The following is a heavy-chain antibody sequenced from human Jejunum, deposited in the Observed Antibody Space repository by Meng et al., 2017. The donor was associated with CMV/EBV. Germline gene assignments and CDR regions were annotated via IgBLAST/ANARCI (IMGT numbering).Heavy chain of an antibody. Sequence: KAAGFTFSDYYMHWVRQAPGQGLEWMGWINLSNGDTNYAPILRGRVSMTRDTSINTAYLDLSGLRSDDTAVYYCARDRGGFTVGDHWGQGMLVTVSS. V-gene: IGHV1-2*07. CDR2: INLSNGDT. J-gene: IGHJ4*02. CDR1: GFTFSDYY. D-gene: IGHD3-16*01. CDR3: ARDRGGFTVGDH.